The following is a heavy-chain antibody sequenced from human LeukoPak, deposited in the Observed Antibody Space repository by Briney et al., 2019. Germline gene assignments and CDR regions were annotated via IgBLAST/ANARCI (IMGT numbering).Heavy chain of an antibody. CDR2: IIGSGGST. J-gene: IGHJ6*02. CDR3: AKAYGDYVGYYYGMDV. D-gene: IGHD4-17*01. CDR1: GFTSSSYA. Sequence: GGSLRLSCAASGFTSSSYAMSWVRPPPGKGVEWVSAIIGSGGSTYYADSVKGRFTISRDNSKSTLYLQMNSLRAEDTAVYYCAKAYGDYVGYYYGMDVWGQGTTVTVSS. V-gene: IGHV3-23*01.